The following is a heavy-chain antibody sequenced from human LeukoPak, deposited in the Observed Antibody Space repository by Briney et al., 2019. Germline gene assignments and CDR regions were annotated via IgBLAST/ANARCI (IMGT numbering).Heavy chain of an antibody. V-gene: IGHV7-4-1*02. CDR1: GDTFSNYG. CDR2: INTHTGNP. D-gene: IGHD5-12*01. J-gene: IGHJ4*02. Sequence: ASVKVSCKASGDTFSNYGVTWVRQAPGQGFEWMGWINTHTGNPAYGQGFTGRFVFSLDTSVSTAYLQINSLKAEDTAVYFCATKPYTGYDFNYWGQGTLVTVSS. CDR3: ATKPYTGYDFNY.